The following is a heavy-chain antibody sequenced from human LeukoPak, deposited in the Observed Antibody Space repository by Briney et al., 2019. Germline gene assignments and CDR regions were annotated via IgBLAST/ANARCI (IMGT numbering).Heavy chain of an antibody. J-gene: IGHJ4*02. V-gene: IGHV1-18*01. D-gene: IGHD5-12*01. CDR2: ISAYNGNT. Sequence: ASVKVSCKASGYTFTSYGISWVRQAPGQGLEWMGWISAYNGNTNYAQKLQGRVTMTKDTSTSTAYMELRSLRSDETAVYYCARRHSGYDYGGFDYWGQGTLVTVSS. CDR1: GYTFTSYG. CDR3: ARRHSGYDYGGFDY.